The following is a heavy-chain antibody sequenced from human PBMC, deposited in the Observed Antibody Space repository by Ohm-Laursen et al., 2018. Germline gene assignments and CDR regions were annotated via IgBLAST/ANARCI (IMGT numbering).Heavy chain of an antibody. D-gene: IGHD6-19*01. Sequence: GSLRLSCTASGFTFSSYSMNWVRQAPGKGLEWVSSISSSSSYIYYADSVKGRFTISRDNAKNSLYLQMNSLRAEDTGLYYCARRGGDVGSAWRNWGQGSLVTVSS. CDR3: ARRGGDVGSAWRN. CDR2: ISSSSSYI. J-gene: IGHJ4*02. CDR1: GFTFSSYS. V-gene: IGHV3-21*01.